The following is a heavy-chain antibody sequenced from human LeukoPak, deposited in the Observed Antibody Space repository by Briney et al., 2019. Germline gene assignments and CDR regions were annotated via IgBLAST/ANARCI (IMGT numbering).Heavy chain of an antibody. Sequence: SETLSLTCTVSGYSISSGYYWGWIRQPPGKGLEWIGSICHSGSTYYNPSLKSRVTISVDTSKNQFSLKLSSVTAADTAVYYCARWLEPFDYWGQGTLVTVSS. V-gene: IGHV4-38-2*02. CDR3: ARWLEPFDY. J-gene: IGHJ4*02. CDR2: ICHSGST. D-gene: IGHD1-1*01. CDR1: GYSISSGYY.